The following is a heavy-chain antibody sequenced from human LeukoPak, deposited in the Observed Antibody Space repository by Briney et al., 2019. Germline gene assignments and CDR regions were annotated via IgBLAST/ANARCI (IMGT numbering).Heavy chain of an antibody. Sequence: GGSLRLSCAASGFTFSGFSMSWVRQSPTKGLEWVANIKQDGSERYYVDSVKGRFTTSRDNAKNSLSLQMNNLRVEDTAVYYCARAGSHWHYVYWGQGTVVTVSS. D-gene: IGHD3-10*01. V-gene: IGHV3-7*01. CDR1: GFTFSGFS. CDR2: IKQDGSER. J-gene: IGHJ4*02. CDR3: ARAGSHWHYVY.